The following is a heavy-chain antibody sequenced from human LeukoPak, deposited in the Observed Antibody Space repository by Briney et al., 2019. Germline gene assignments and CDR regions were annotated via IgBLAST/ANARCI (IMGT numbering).Heavy chain of an antibody. J-gene: IGHJ4*02. Sequence: GGSLRLSCVASGFTFNNYWMHWVRQAPGKGLVWVSRINTDGSSTTYADSVKGRFTISRDNAKNTLYLQMNSLRAEDTAVYYCTRPAGGAILDHWGQGTLVTVS. CDR2: INTDGSST. CDR3: TRPAGGAILDH. CDR1: GFTFNNYW. V-gene: IGHV3-74*01. D-gene: IGHD1-26*01.